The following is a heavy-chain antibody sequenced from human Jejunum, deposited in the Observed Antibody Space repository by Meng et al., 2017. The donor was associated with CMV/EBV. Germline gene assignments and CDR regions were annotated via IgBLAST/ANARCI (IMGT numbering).Heavy chain of an antibody. CDR2: ISWSGGTI. Sequence: VRQAPGKGLEWVSGISWSGGTIGYADSVKGRFTVSRDNAKKSLFLQMDSLRPEDTASYYCVREVAFCSGGRYQYSPNYYYYGMDVWGQGTTVTVSS. J-gene: IGHJ6*02. CDR3: VREVAFCSGGRYQYSPNYYYYGMDV. D-gene: IGHD2-15*01. V-gene: IGHV3-9*01.